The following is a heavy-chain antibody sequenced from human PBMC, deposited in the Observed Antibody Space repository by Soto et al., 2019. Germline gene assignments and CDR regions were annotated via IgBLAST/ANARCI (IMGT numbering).Heavy chain of an antibody. V-gene: IGHV3-23*01. Sequence: EVHLLESGGTLVQPGGSLRLSCAASGFDFSTYAMTWVRQAPGKGLGWVSSIIHRGDTAYYASCVKGRFTISRDNSNTTLYLQMNSLRADDTSMYYCAKDWPGTSSVTSDYWGQGTLVTVSS. D-gene: IGHD4-17*01. CDR3: AKDWPGTSSVTSDY. CDR2: IIHRGDTA. J-gene: IGHJ4*02. CDR1: GFDFSTYA.